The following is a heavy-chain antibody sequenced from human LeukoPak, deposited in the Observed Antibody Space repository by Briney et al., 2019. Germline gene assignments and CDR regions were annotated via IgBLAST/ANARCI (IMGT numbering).Heavy chain of an antibody. CDR1: GFVFSNYW. CDR3: ARGGGLDV. J-gene: IGHJ6*02. Sequence: GGSLRLSCAASGFVFSNYWMSWVRQAPGKGLEWVASINHNGNVNYYVDSVKGRFTISRDNAKNSLYLQMSNLRAEDTAVYFCARGGGLDVWGQGATVTVSS. CDR2: INHNGNVN. D-gene: IGHD3-16*01. V-gene: IGHV3-7*03.